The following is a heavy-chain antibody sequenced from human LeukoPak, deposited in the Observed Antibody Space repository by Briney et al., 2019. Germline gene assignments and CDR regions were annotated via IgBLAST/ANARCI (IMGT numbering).Heavy chain of an antibody. D-gene: IGHD6-13*01. CDR3: ARGVYIAAAQYGY. V-gene: IGHV4-59*02. CDR2: IYYSGTT. J-gene: IGHJ4*02. Sequence: SETLSLTCTVSGASVSSYYWSWIRQPPGKGLEWIGYIYYSGTTNYNPSLKSRVTISVDTSKNQFSLRLSSVTAADTAVYYCARGVYIAAAQYGYWGQGTLVTVSS. CDR1: GASVSSYY.